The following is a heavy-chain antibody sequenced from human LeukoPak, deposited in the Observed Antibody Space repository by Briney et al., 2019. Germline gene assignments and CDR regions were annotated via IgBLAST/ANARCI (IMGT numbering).Heavy chain of an antibody. CDR1: GGSFSGYY. CDR2: INHSGST. Sequence: SETLSLTCVVYGGSFSGYYWSWIRQPPGKGLEWIGEINHSGSTNYNPSLKSRVTISVDTSKNQFSLKLSSVTAADTAVYYCARGSRITMVRGVIIRATTHYYYMDVWGKGTTVTVSS. J-gene: IGHJ6*03. V-gene: IGHV4-34*01. CDR3: ARGSRITMVRGVIIRATTHYYYMDV. D-gene: IGHD3-10*01.